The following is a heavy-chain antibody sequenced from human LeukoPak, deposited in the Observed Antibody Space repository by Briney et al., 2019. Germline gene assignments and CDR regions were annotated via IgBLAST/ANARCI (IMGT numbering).Heavy chain of an antibody. Sequence: SETLSLTCTVSGGSISSSSYYWGWIRQPPGKGLEWIGSIYYSGSTYYNPSLKSRVTISVDTSKNQFSLKLSSVTAADTAVYYCASISPMVNDGPFDYWGQGTLVTVSS. V-gene: IGHV4-39*01. D-gene: IGHD5-18*01. CDR1: GGSISSSSYY. CDR3: ASISPMVNDGPFDY. CDR2: IYYSGST. J-gene: IGHJ4*02.